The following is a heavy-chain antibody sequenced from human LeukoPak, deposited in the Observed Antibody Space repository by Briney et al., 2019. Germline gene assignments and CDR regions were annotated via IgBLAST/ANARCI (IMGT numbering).Heavy chain of an antibody. CDR1: GFTFSGYG. CDR2: IRYDGSNK. CDR3: AKDLYSSSWYDAFDI. D-gene: IGHD6-13*01. Sequence: GGSLRLSCAASGFTFSGYGMHWVRQAPGKGLEWVAFIRYDGSNKYYADSVKGRFTISRDNSKNTLYLQMNSLRAEDTAVYYCAKDLYSSSWYDAFDIWGQGTMVTVSS. J-gene: IGHJ3*02. V-gene: IGHV3-30*02.